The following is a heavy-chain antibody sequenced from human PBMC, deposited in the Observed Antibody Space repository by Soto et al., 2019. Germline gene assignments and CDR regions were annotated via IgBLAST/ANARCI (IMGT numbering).Heavy chain of an antibody. CDR2: IRSKAYGETT. Sequence: GGSLRLSCTCFGFTFGDYAISWSHQAPGKGLEWVGVIRSKAYGETTDYGASVKGRFTILRDDSKSIAYLQLNSLQSEDTGVYYCTRYTYTSRYSYFGMDVWGHGTAVTVSS. CDR3: TRYTYTSRYSYFGMDV. CDR1: GFTFGDYA. J-gene: IGHJ6*02. D-gene: IGHD2-2*01. V-gene: IGHV3-49*03.